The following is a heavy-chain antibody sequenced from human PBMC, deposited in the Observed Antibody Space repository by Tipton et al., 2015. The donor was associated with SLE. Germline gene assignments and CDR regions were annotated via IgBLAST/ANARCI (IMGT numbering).Heavy chain of an antibody. CDR3: ARAWTFDAFDI. V-gene: IGHV4-59*01. D-gene: IGHD3/OR15-3a*01. Sequence: LRLSCTVSGGSISSYYWSWIRQPPGKGLEWIGYIYYSGSTNYNPSLKSRVTISVDTSKNQFSLKLSSVTAADTAVYYCARAWTFDAFDIWGQGTMVTVSS. CDR2: IYYSGST. J-gene: IGHJ3*02. CDR1: GGSISSYY.